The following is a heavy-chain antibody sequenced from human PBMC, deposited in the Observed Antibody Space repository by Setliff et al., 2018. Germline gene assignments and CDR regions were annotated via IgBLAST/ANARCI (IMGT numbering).Heavy chain of an antibody. CDR1: GFTFSSYW. J-gene: IGHJ6*03. D-gene: IGHD6-13*01. CDR2: IKQDGSEK. CDR3: ARAIAAAHYYYYYMDV. V-gene: IGHV3-7*03. Sequence: LRLSCAASGFTFSSYWMSWVRQAPGKGLEWVANIKQDGSEKYYVDSVKGRFTISRDNAKNSLYLQMNSLRAEDTAVYYCARAIAAAHYYYYYMDVWGKGTTVTVSS.